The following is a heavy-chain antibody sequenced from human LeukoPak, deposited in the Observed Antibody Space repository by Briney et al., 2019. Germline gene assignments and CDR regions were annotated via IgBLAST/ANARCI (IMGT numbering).Heavy chain of an antibody. CDR3: ARYHLNGGQYGSGSYLLRGSPNWFDP. J-gene: IGHJ5*02. V-gene: IGHV4-4*02. CDR1: GGSISSNNW. Sequence: SETLSLTCAVSGGSISSNNWWGWVRQPPGKGLEWIGEIYHSGSPNYNPSLKSRVTISVDKSRNHFSLNLSSVTAADTAVYYCARYHLNGGQYGSGSYLLRGSPNWFDPWGQGTLVTVSS. D-gene: IGHD3-10*01. CDR2: IYHSGSP.